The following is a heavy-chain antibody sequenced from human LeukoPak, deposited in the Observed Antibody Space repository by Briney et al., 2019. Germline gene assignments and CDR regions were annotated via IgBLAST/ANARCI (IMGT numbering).Heavy chain of an antibody. CDR3: ARWGASGLALIYYYGMDV. D-gene: IGHD3/OR15-3a*01. CDR1: GYTFSRYY. J-gene: IGHJ6*02. V-gene: IGHV1-46*01. Sequence: ASVKVSCKASGYTFSRYYMHWVRPAPGQGLEWMGIINPSGGSTSYAQKFQGRVTMTRDTSTRIVYMELSSLRSEDTAVYYCARWGASGLALIYYYGMDVWGQGTTVTVSS. CDR2: INPSGGST.